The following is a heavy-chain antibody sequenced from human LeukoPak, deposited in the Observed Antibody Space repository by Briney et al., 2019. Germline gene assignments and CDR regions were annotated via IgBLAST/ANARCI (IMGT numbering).Heavy chain of an antibody. Sequence: GGSLRLSCAASGFTFSTYAIHWVRQAPGKGLEWVAVIWYDGSKKCYADSVKGRFTISRDNSKNMVYLQMNSLRAEDTAVYYCARDSPIDWGQGTMVTVSS. CDR3: ARDSPID. CDR1: GFTFSTYA. J-gene: IGHJ3*01. V-gene: IGHV3-33*01. CDR2: IWYDGSKK. D-gene: IGHD2/OR15-2a*01.